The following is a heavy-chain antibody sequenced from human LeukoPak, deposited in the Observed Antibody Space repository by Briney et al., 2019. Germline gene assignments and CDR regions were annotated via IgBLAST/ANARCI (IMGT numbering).Heavy chain of an antibody. Sequence: GGSLRLSCAASGFTFSAFAMTWVRQAPGQGLEWVSTITDDGYNTYSADSVKGRITFSRDNSKDTLSLQLRSLRAEDTAVYYCAKDLSYTSGASDHWGQGTLVTVSS. CDR2: ITDDGYNT. J-gene: IGHJ4*02. D-gene: IGHD6-19*01. CDR1: GFTFSAFA. V-gene: IGHV3-23*01. CDR3: AKDLSYTSGASDH.